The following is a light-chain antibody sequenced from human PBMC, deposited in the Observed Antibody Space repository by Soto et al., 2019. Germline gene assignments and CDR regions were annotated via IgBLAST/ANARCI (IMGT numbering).Light chain of an antibody. J-gene: IGKJ2*01. Sequence: DIQMTQSPSSLSASVGDRVTITCRASQSISGWLAWYQQKPGKAPKLLIYEASTLESGVPSRLSGSGSGTEFTLTVNSLQPDDFATYYCQQYNIYPYTFGQGTKLEIK. CDR3: QQYNIYPYT. CDR1: QSISGW. V-gene: IGKV1-5*03. CDR2: EAS.